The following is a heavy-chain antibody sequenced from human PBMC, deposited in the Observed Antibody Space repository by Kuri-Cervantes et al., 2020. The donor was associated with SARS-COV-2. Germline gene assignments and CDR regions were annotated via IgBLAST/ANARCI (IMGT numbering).Heavy chain of an antibody. D-gene: IGHD3-22*01. V-gene: IGHV4-4*07. J-gene: IGHJ4*02. CDR2: IYTSGST. Sequence: SETLSLTCTVSGGSISSYYWSWIRQPAGKGPEWIGRIYTSGSTNYNPSLKSRVTMSVDTSKNQFSLKLSSVTAADTAVYYCARDADSSGSLDYWGQGTLVTVSS. CDR1: GGSISSYY. CDR3: ARDADSSGSLDY.